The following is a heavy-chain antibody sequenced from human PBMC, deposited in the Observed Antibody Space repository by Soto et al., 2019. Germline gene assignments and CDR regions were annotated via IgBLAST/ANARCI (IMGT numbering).Heavy chain of an antibody. CDR1: GYSFTTYG. CDR2: ISAYNGNT. Sequence: QVQLVQSGGEVKKPGASVKVSCKTSGYSFTTYGISWVRQAPGQGLEWMGWISAYNGNTNYAQKLQGRVTMTTDTSTSPAYVEVRSLRSDDAAVYYCAREGPAPYYYSGMDVWGQGSKVTVSS. V-gene: IGHV1-18*01. CDR3: AREGPAPYYYSGMDV. J-gene: IGHJ6*02.